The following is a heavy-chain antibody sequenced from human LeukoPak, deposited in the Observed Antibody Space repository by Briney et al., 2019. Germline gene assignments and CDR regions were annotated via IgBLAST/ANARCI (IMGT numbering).Heavy chain of an antibody. D-gene: IGHD6-6*01. J-gene: IGHJ4*02. Sequence: GGSLRLSCAASGFTFSNYAMTWVRQAPGEGLEWVSGISGSGGNTYYADSVRGRFTISRDNSKNTLYLQMNSLRADDTAVYYCARDRRPPDYWGQGTLVTVSS. V-gene: IGHV3-23*01. CDR3: ARDRRPPDY. CDR2: ISGSGGNT. CDR1: GFTFSNYA.